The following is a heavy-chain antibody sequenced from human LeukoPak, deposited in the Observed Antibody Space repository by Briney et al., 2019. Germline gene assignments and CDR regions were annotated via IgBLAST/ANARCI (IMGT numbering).Heavy chain of an antibody. V-gene: IGHV4-31*03. J-gene: IGHJ3*02. Sequence: SETLSLTCTVSGGSISSGGYYWSWIRQHRGRGLEWIVYIYYSGSTYYNPSLKSRVTISVDTSKNQFSLKLSSVTAADTAVYYCARDFADYGDSRDAFDIWGQGTMVTVSS. CDR3: ARDFADYGDSRDAFDI. CDR1: GGSISSGGYY. CDR2: IYYSGST. D-gene: IGHD4-17*01.